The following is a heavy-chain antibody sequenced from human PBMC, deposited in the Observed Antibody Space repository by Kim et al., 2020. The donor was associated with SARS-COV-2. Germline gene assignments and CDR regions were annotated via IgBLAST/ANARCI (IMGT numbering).Heavy chain of an antibody. CDR3: SRSGGWEADFDY. V-gene: IGHV3-49*03. CDR2: IRSNKYGGTT. CDR1: GFQFGDYS. D-gene: IGHD1-26*01. Sequence: GGSLRLSCKTSGFQFGDYSVTWFRQAPGKGLDWVGFIRSNKYGGTTEYAASVEGRFIMSRDDSKSTAYLEMSSLKTEDTAVYFCSRSGGWEADFDYWGQGTRVTVSS. J-gene: IGHJ4*02.